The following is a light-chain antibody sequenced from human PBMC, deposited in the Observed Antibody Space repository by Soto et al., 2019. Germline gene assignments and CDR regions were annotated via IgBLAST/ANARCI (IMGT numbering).Light chain of an antibody. J-gene: IGKJ5*01. CDR3: QQYNNWPPIT. Sequence: EIVMTQSPATLSVSPGERATLSCRASQSVSSNLAWYQQKPGQAPRLLIYGASTRATGIPAKFSGSGSGTEFILTISNLTSEDFAVYYCQQYNNWPPITVGQGTRLEIK. V-gene: IGKV3-15*01. CDR2: GAS. CDR1: QSVSSN.